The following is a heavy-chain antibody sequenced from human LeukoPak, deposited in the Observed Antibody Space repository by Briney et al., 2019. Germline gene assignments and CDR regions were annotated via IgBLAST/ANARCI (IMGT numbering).Heavy chain of an antibody. CDR2: ITGSGGNT. CDR3: AKWGDYDVLTGYYVSDY. D-gene: IGHD3-9*01. Sequence: GALRLSCAASGFTFSDYAMSWVRQAPGKGLEWVSAITGSGGNTYYADSVKGRFTISRDNSKNTVFLQMNSLRAEDTAVYYCAKWGDYDVLTGYYVSDYWGQGTLVTVSS. V-gene: IGHV3-23*01. J-gene: IGHJ4*02. CDR1: GFTFSDYA.